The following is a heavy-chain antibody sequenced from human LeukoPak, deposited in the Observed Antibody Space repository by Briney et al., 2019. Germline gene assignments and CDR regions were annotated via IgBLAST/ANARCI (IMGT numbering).Heavy chain of an antibody. Sequence: GGSQRLSCAASGFTVSSNYMSWVRQAPGKGLEWVSVIYSGGSTYYADSVKGRFTISRHNSKNTLYLQMNSLRAEDTAVYYCARVPYSGSWFDPWGQGTLSPSPQ. J-gene: IGHJ5*02. V-gene: IGHV3-53*04. D-gene: IGHD1-26*01. CDR1: GFTVSSNY. CDR3: ARVPYSGSWFDP. CDR2: IYSGGST.